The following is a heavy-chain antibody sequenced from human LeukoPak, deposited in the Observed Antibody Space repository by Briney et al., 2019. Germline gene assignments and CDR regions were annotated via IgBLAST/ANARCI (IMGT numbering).Heavy chain of an antibody. J-gene: IGHJ6*02. V-gene: IGHV3-33*01. D-gene: IGHD3-3*01. Sequence: GGSLRLSCAASGFTFSSYGMHWVRQAPGKGLEWVAVIWYDGSNKYYADSVKGRFTISRDNSKNTLYLQMNSLIAEDTAVYYCARDVVIRPYYYYGMDVWGQGTTVTVSS. CDR3: ARDVVIRPYYYYGMDV. CDR2: IWYDGSNK. CDR1: GFTFSSYG.